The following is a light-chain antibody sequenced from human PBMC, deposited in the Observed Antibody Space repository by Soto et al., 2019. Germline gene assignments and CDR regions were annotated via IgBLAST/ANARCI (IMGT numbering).Light chain of an antibody. Sequence: IQMTQSPSSLSASVGDRVTITCRASQSCRNSLAWYQQKAGKAPTLLIYDASTLQSGVPSRFSGSGSGTEFSLTISSLQPEDFATYYCLCYITYPWTFGQGTKVDIK. J-gene: IGKJ1*01. CDR3: LCYITYPWT. CDR1: QSCRNS. V-gene: IGKV1-5*01. CDR2: DAS.